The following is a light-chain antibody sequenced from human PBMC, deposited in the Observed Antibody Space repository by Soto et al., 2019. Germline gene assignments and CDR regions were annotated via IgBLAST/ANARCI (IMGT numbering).Light chain of an antibody. CDR3: QQSYSNPRT. Sequence: DIQMTQSPSSVSASVGDRVTITCRASQGITNWLAWYQQKPGKAPKLLIYAASSLQSGVPSRFSGSGYGTDFTLTITSLQSEDFAIYYCQQSYSNPRTFGQGTKVHIK. J-gene: IGKJ1*01. CDR2: AAS. CDR1: QGITNW. V-gene: IGKV1-12*01.